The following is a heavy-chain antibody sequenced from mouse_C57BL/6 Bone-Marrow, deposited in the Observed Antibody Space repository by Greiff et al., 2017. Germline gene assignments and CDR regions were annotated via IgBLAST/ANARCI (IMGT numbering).Heavy chain of an antibody. CDR2: INSDGSCT. J-gene: IGHJ1*03. D-gene: IGHD1-2*01. V-gene: IGHV5-2*01. CDR1: EYEFPSYD. CDR3: ARRGFQGYFDD. Sequence: EVQLVESGGGLVQPGESLKLSCESSEYEFPSYDMSWVRKTPEKRLELVAAINSDGSCTSYPDTIEGRFPISRDTTKKTLYLQRSSLRSEDTALYYCARRGFQGYFDDWGTGTTVTVSA.